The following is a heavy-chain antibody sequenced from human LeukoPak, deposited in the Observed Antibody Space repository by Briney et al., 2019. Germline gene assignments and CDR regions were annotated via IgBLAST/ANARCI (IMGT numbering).Heavy chain of an antibody. D-gene: IGHD3-9*01. CDR2: ISYDGSNK. CDR1: GFTFSSYG. J-gene: IGHJ4*02. CDR3: AKDLGRRYFDWLCDY. V-gene: IGHV3-30*18. Sequence: GGSLRLSCAASGFTFSSYGMHWVCQAPGKGLEWVAVISYDGSNKYYADSVKGRFTISRDNSKNTLYLQMNSLRAEDTAVYYCAKDLGRRYFDWLCDYWGQGTLVTVSS.